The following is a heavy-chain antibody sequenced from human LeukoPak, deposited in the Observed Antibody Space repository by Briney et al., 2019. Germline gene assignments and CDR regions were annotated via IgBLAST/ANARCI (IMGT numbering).Heavy chain of an antibody. V-gene: IGHV3-23*01. Sequence: GSLRLSCAASGFTFSSYAMSWVRQAPGKGLEWVSAISGSGGSTYYADSVKGRFTISRDNSKNTLYLQMNSLRAEDTVVHYCAKGGKRYDSSGYPDYWGQGTLVTVSS. CDR1: GFTFSSYA. J-gene: IGHJ4*02. CDR3: AKGGKRYDSSGYPDY. D-gene: IGHD3-22*01. CDR2: ISGSGGST.